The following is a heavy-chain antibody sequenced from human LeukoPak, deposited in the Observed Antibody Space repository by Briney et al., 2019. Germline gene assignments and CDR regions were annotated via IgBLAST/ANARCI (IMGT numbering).Heavy chain of an antibody. CDR2: INHSGST. Sequence: PSETLSLTCAVYGGSFSGYYWSWIRRPPGKGLEWIGEINHSGSTNYNPSLKSRVTISVDTSKNQFSLKLSSVTAADTAVYYCARDGVDIAGYNWFDPWGQGTLVTVSS. CDR3: ARDGVDIAGYNWFDP. D-gene: IGHD5-12*01. V-gene: IGHV4-34*01. CDR1: GGSFSGYY. J-gene: IGHJ5*02.